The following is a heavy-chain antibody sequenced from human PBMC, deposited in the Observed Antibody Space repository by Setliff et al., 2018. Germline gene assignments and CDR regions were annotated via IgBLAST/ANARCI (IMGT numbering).Heavy chain of an antibody. CDR3: ARMSGFLYMDV. CDR2: IYTSWST. Sequence: TLSPTCTVSGDSISSRTYYWSWIRQPAGKGLEWIGHIYTSWSTIYNPSLKTRLTISLDTSKNQFSLNLSSVTAADTAVYYCARMSGFLYMDVLGKGTTVTVSS. J-gene: IGHJ6*03. CDR1: GDSISSRTYY. D-gene: IGHD3-3*01. V-gene: IGHV4-61*09.